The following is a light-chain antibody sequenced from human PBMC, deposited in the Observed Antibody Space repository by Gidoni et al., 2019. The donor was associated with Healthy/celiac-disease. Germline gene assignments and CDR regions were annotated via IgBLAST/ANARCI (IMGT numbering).Light chain of an antibody. V-gene: IGLV1-51*01. CDR3: GTWDSSLSAVV. CDR1: SSNIGNNY. J-gene: IGLJ2*01. CDR2: DNN. Sequence: QSLLPQPPSGSAAPGQKVTISCSGSSSNIGNNYVSWYQQLPGTAPKPLIYDNNKRPSGSPDRFSGSKSGTSATLGITGLQTGDEADYYCGTWDSSLSAVVFGGGTKLTVL.